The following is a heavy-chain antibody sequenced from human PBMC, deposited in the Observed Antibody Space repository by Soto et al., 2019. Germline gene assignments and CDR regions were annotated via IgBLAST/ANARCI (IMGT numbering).Heavy chain of an antibody. CDR2: INHSGST. V-gene: IGHV4-34*01. J-gene: IGHJ4*02. Sequence: ASETLSLTCAVYGGSFSGYYWIWIRQPPGKGLEWIGEINHSGSTNYNPSLKSRVTISVDTSKNQFSLKLSSVTAADTAVYYCARDRTTVTDLFDYWGQGTLVTVSS. D-gene: IGHD4-4*01. CDR1: GGSFSGYY. CDR3: ARDRTTVTDLFDY.